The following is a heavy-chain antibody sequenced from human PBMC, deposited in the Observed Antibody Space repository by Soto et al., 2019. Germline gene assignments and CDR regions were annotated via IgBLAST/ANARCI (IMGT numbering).Heavy chain of an antibody. CDR3: AGILIIGTTRGSYFDY. D-gene: IGHD1-20*01. J-gene: IGHJ4*02. CDR1: GFTFSICT. V-gene: IGHV3-21*01. CDR2: ISSSSSYI. Sequence: GGSLRLSCAAAGFTFSICTMNWVRQAPGKGLEWVSSISSSSSYIYCADSVKGRFTISRDNAKNSLYLQMNGLRAEDTAVYYCAGILIIGTTRGSYFDYWGQGTLVTVSS.